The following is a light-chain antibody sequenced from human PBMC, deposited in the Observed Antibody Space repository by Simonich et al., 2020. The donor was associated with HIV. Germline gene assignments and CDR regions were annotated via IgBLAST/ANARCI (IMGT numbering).Light chain of an antibody. CDR2: DAS. V-gene: IGKV3D-20*01. CDR3: QQYGRSPLT. CDR1: LSVDSSV. Sequence: EIVLTQSPGTLSLSPGERATLSCRSSLSVDSSVLAWYQQKPGLAPRLLMSDASSRATGIPDRFSGSGSGTDFTLTISRLEPEDFAVYYCQQYGRSPLTFGGGTKVEI. J-gene: IGKJ4*01.